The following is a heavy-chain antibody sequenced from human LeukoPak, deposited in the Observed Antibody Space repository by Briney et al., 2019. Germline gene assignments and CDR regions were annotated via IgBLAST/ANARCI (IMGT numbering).Heavy chain of an antibody. CDR1: GFTFSSYA. V-gene: IGHV3-66*01. CDR2: IYSGGST. CDR3: ASSSPSPRSAFDI. Sequence: GGSLRLSCAASGFTFSSYAMSWVRQAPGKGLEWVSVIYSGGSTYYADSVKGRFTISRDNSKNTLYLQMNSLRAEDTAVYYCASSSPSPRSAFDIWGQGTMVTVSS. J-gene: IGHJ3*02.